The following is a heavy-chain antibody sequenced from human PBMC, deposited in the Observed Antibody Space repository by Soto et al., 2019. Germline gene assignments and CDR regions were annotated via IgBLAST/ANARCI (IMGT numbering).Heavy chain of an antibody. Sequence: SQTLSLTCDISGDSVSNNSAAWNWIRQSPSRGLEWLGRTYYRSKWFNNYALSVKGRITINPDTSKNQFSLQLNSVTPEDTAVYYCARECLLAASIFHSSFVPSCQGILLT. D-gene: IGHD3-3*02. V-gene: IGHV6-1*01. CDR2: TYYRSKWFN. J-gene: IGHJ5*02. CDR1: GDSVSNNSAA. CDR3: ARECLLAASIFHSSFVP.